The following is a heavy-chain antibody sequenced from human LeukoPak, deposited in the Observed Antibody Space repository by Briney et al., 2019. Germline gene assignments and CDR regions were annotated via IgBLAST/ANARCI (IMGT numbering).Heavy chain of an antibody. V-gene: IGHV4-59*01. D-gene: IGHD3-16*02. CDR2: IHYGGSS. J-gene: IGHJ5*02. CDR1: GGSITTYY. CDR3: ARGYYDYVWGSYRHNWFDP. Sequence: PSETLSLTCTVSGGSITTYYYSWIRRPPGKGLEWIGNIHYGGSSVYSPSLKSRVTMSVDTSKNLFSLKLSSVTAADTAVYYCARGYYDYVWGSYRHNWFDPWGQGTLVTVSS.